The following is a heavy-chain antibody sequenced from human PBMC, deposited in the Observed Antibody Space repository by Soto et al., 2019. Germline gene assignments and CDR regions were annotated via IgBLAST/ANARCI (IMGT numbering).Heavy chain of an antibody. V-gene: IGHV1-18*01. J-gene: IGHJ5*02. CDR1: GYTFTSYG. CDR2: ISAYNGNT. Sequence: ASVKVSCKASGYTFTSYGISWVRQAPGQGLEWMGWISAYNGNTNYAQKLQGRVTMTTDTSTSTAYMELRSLRSDDTAVYYCAATVVVVAATPSWFDPWGQGTLVTVSS. D-gene: IGHD2-15*01. CDR3: AATVVVVAATPSWFDP.